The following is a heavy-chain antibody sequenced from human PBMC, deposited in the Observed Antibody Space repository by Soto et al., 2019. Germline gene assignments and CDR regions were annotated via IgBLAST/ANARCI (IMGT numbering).Heavy chain of an antibody. J-gene: IGHJ3*01. CDR3: ARGPDRDWNPWSSSFDL. D-gene: IGHD1-1*01. Sequence: QVQLVQYGAEVKKPGASVKVSCNASGYTFTSYAMHWVRQAAEQRLEWMGWINAGNGNTKYSQKFQGRVTITRDTLASTAYMQLSSMRSADPAVYYCARGPDRDWNPWSSSFDLWGQGTMVTVSS. CDR1: GYTFTSYA. CDR2: INAGNGNT. V-gene: IGHV1-3*01.